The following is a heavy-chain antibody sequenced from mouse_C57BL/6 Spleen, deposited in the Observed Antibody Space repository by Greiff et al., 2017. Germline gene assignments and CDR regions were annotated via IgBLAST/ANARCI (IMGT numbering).Heavy chain of an antibody. J-gene: IGHJ3*01. D-gene: IGHD2-4*01. Sequence: QVQLQQPGAELVKPGASVKMSCKASGYTFTSSWITWVKQRPGQGLEWIGDIYPGSGSTNYNEKFKSKATLTVDTSSSTAYMQLSSLTSEDSAVYYCARWGNDYAWFAYWGQGTLVTVSA. V-gene: IGHV1-55*01. CDR2: IYPGSGST. CDR1: GYTFTSSW. CDR3: ARWGNDYAWFAY.